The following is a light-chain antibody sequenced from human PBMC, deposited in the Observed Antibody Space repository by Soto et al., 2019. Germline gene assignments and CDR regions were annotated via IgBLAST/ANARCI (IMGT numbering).Light chain of an antibody. CDR1: QSIGDW. CDR2: KAS. Sequence: DLQMTQSPSTLSASVGDRVTITCRASQSIGDWLAWYQQKPGKAPKLLIYKASILESGVPSRFSGSDSGTEFTLTISSQQPDDFATYYCQQSNSYPRQTFGQGTKVEI. V-gene: IGKV1-5*03. J-gene: IGKJ1*01. CDR3: QQSNSYPRQT.